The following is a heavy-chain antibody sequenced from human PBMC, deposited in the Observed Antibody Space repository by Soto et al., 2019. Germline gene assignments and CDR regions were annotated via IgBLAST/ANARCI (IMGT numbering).Heavy chain of an antibody. CDR3: VRDNACVQFDI. D-gene: IGHD1-1*01. Sequence: EEQLVESGGGLVQPGGSLRLSCAASGFSISRHTMHWVRQAPGRGLEYVSSITGNADNIFYGESVRGRFTISRDNSRNTLYLQMGSLIVDDMAMYYSVRDNACVQFDIWGQGALVTVSS. V-gene: IGHV3-64*07. J-gene: IGHJ4*02. CDR1: GFSISRHT. CDR2: ITGNADNI.